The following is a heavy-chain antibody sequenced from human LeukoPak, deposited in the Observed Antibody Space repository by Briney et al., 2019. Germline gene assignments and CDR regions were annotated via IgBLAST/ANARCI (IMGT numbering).Heavy chain of an antibody. D-gene: IGHD3-22*01. CDR3: ARANYYDSSGYPY. CDR2: IYYSGST. J-gene: IGHJ4*02. Sequence: PSETLSLTCTVSGGSISSSSYYWGWIRQPPGKGLEWIGSIYYSGSTYYNPSLKSRVTISVDTSKNQFSLKLSSVTAADTAVYYCARANYYDSSGYPYWGQGTLVTVSS. CDR1: GGSISSSSYY. V-gene: IGHV4-39*07.